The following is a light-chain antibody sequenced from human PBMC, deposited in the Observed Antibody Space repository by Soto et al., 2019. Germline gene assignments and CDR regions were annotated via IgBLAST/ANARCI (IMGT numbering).Light chain of an antibody. CDR1: QSISSW. Sequence: DIQMTQSPSTLSASVGDRVSITCRASQSISSWLAWHQQKSGKAPKLLIYKASNLESGVPSRFSGSGSGTEFTLTISSLQPDDFATYYCQQYPSYPLTFGGGTKVEIK. CDR3: QQYPSYPLT. V-gene: IGKV1-5*03. CDR2: KAS. J-gene: IGKJ4*01.